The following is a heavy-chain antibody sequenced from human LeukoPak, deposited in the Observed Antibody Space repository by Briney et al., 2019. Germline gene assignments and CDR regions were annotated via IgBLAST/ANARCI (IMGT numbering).Heavy chain of an antibody. D-gene: IGHD1-26*01. CDR2: IIPIFGTA. Sequence: SVKVSCKASGGTFSSYAISWVRQAPGQGLEWMGGIIPIFGTANYAQKFQGRVTITADESTSTAYMELSSLRSEDTGVYYCARRGGSYRQRDDGFDIWGQGTMVTVSS. J-gene: IGHJ3*02. CDR3: ARRGGSYRQRDDGFDI. CDR1: GGTFSSYA. V-gene: IGHV1-69*13.